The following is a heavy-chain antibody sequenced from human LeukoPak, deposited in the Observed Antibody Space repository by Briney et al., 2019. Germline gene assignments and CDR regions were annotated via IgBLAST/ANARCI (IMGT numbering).Heavy chain of an antibody. Sequence: PGGSLRLSCAASGFTFSSYGMSWVRQAPGKGLEWVSVIYSGGSTYYADSVKGRFTISRDNSKNTLYLQMNSLRAEDTAVYYCARVSVGGYSYGSYWGQGTLVTVSS. CDR1: GFTFSSYG. CDR2: IYSGGST. V-gene: IGHV3-53*01. J-gene: IGHJ4*02. D-gene: IGHD5-18*01. CDR3: ARVSVGGYSYGSY.